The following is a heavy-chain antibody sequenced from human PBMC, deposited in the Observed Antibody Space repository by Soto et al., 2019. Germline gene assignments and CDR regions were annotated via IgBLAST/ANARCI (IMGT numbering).Heavy chain of an antibody. Sequence: PSQTLSLTCAISGDSVSSNSAAWNWIRQSPSRGLEWLGRTYYRSNWYNDYAVSVKSRITINPDTSKNQFSLQLNSVTPEDTAVYYCASDSHIAVVVAAPIHYFHYGMDVWGPGIPVTLS. CDR3: ASDSHIAVVVAAPIHYFHYGMDV. D-gene: IGHD2-15*01. J-gene: IGHJ6*02. CDR1: GDSVSSNSAA. V-gene: IGHV6-1*01. CDR2: TYYRSNWYN.